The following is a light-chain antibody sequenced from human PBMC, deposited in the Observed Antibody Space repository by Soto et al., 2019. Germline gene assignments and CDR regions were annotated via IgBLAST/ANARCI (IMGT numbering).Light chain of an antibody. J-gene: IGKJ2*01. Sequence: DIQMTQSPSSLSASVGDTVTITCRASQSITTYLNWYQQKPGKAPNLLIYGASNLQSGVPSRFSGSGSGTDFTLTISSLQPEDFATYYCQQSYSTPMYTFGQGTKLEIK. V-gene: IGKV1-39*01. CDR1: QSITTY. CDR2: GAS. CDR3: QQSYSTPMYT.